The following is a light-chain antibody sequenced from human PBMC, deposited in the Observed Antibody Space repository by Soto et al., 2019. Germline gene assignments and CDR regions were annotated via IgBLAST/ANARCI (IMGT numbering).Light chain of an antibody. J-gene: IGLJ1*01. CDR2: VGPNGIVG. CDR1: SGDSNYK. V-gene: IGLV9-49*03. CDR3: GADHGTGSNFVYV. Sequence: QAVVTQPPSTSASLGASVTLTCTLSSGDSNYKVDWYQQRPGKGPRFVVRVGPNGIVGSKGDGIPDRFSVLGSGLNRYLIIKNIQQEDESDYYCGADHGTGSNFVYVFGTGTKLTVL.